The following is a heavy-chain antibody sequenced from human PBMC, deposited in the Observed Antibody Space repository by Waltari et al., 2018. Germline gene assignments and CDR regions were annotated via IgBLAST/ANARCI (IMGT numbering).Heavy chain of an antibody. CDR1: GFTFNSFG. CDR2: ISNDGTDK. D-gene: IGHD1-7*01. CDR3: AKGLWELPPYYYYVMDV. Sequence: QVQLVESGGGVVQPGGSLRLSCAASGFTFNSFGMHWVRQAPGKGLEWVALISNDGTDKTYVDSVKGRFTISRDNSRNTVHLQMDSLRAEDTAVYYCAKGLWELPPYYYYVMDVWGQGTTVTVSS. J-gene: IGHJ6*02. V-gene: IGHV3-30*18.